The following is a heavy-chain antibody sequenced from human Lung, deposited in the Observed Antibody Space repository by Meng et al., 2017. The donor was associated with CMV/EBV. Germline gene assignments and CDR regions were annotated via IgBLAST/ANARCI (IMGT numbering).Heavy chain of an antibody. V-gene: IGHV3-48*04. CDR3: ARGGVAAAGGLSYYGMGG. CDR1: GFTFSDYS. Sequence: GGSLRLXCTASGFTFSDYSMHWVRQAPGKGLEWISYIRDTTGTTYYADSVKGRFTISRDNAKSSLLLQMNSLRVEDTAVYYCARGGVAAAGGLSYYGMGGWGQGNXVNGAS. D-gene: IGHD6-13*01. J-gene: IGHJ6*02. CDR2: IRDTTGTT.